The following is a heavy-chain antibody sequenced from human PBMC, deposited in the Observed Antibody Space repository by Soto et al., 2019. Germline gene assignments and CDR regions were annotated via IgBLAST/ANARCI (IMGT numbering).Heavy chain of an antibody. J-gene: IGHJ4*02. Sequence: QVQLVQSGAEVKKPGSSVKVSCKASGGTFSSYAISWVRQAPGQGLEWMGGIIPIFGTADYAQKFKGRVTITADESTSTAYMELSSLRSEDTAVYYCSSHYDSSGDYYRGLDYWGQGTLVTVSS. CDR2: IIPIFGTA. CDR1: GGTFSSYA. D-gene: IGHD3-22*01. CDR3: SSHYDSSGDYYRGLDY. V-gene: IGHV1-69*12.